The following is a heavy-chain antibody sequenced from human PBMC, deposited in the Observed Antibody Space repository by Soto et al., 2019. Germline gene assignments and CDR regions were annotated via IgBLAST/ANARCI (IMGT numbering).Heavy chain of an antibody. J-gene: IGHJ4*02. D-gene: IGHD1-26*01. Sequence: QVQLVQSGAEVKKPGASVKVSCKASGYTFSTSYMHWVRQAPGQGLEWMGIINHRQGGTNYAQKCRGRVTMTRDTAKHTVHVEPGSQRDDDTAVYYSARGGDVGPRGDFWGQGTLVVVSS. CDR2: INHRQGGT. CDR3: ARGGDVGPRGDF. V-gene: IGHV1-46*01. CDR1: GYTFSTSY.